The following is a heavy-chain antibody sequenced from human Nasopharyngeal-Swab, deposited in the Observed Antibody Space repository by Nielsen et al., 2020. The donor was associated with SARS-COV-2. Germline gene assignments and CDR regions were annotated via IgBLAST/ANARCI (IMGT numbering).Heavy chain of an antibody. V-gene: IGHV5-51*01. Sequence: GESLKISCKGSGYSFTSYWIGWVRQLPGKGLEWMGIIYPGDSDTSYSPSFQGQVTISADKSISTAYLQWSSLKASDTAMYYCATRTGWELGAFDIWGQGTMVTVSS. CDR2: IYPGDSDT. CDR3: ATRTGWELGAFDI. J-gene: IGHJ3*02. CDR1: GYSFTSYW. D-gene: IGHD1-26*01.